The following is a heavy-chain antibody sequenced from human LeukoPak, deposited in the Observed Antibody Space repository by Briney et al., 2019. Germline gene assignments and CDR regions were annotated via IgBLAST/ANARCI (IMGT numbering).Heavy chain of an antibody. Sequence: GGSLRLSCAASGFTFSSYAMSWVRQAPGKGLEWVSAISGSGGSTYYADSVKGRFTISRDNSKNTLYLQMNSLRAEDTAVYYCAKGGYDFWSGYYTDYYYYYGMDVWGQGTTVTVSS. CDR2: ISGSGGST. CDR1: GFTFSSYA. D-gene: IGHD3-3*01. CDR3: AKGGYDFWSGYYTDYYYYYGMDV. J-gene: IGHJ6*02. V-gene: IGHV3-23*01.